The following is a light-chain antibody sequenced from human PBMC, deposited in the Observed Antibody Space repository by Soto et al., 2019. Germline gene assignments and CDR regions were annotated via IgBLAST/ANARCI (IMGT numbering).Light chain of an antibody. Sequence: EIVMTQSPATLSVSPGERATLSCRASQSVRSNLAWYQQKPGQAPRLLIYGASTRATGIPARFSGSGSGTEFTLTISSLQSEDFAIYSCHQYNSWPWTFGQGTRVEF. CDR3: HQYNSWPWT. J-gene: IGKJ1*01. V-gene: IGKV3-15*01. CDR2: GAS. CDR1: QSVRSN.